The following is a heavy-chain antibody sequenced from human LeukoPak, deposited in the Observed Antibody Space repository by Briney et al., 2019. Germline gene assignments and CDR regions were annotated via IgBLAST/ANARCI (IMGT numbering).Heavy chain of an antibody. CDR1: GFTFSSYS. V-gene: IGHV3-21*01. CDR2: ISSSSSYI. J-gene: IGHJ6*02. D-gene: IGHD6-13*01. CDR3: ARDRTNIAAAGGYYYYGMDV. Sequence: PGGSLRLSCAASGFTFSSYSMNWVRQAPGKGLEWVSPISSSSSYIYYADSVKGRFTISRDNAKNSLYLQMNSLRAEDTAVYYCARDRTNIAAAGGYYYYGMDVWGQGTTVTVSS.